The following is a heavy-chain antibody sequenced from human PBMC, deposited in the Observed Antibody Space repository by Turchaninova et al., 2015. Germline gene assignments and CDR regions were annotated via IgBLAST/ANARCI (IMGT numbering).Heavy chain of an antibody. J-gene: IGHJ4*02. CDR2: IYHSGNT. D-gene: IGHD5-24*01. Sequence: QVQLQESGPGLVKPSETLSLTCAVSGYSISNDYYWGWIRQPPGKGREWIGTIYHSGNTYYNPSLKSRVTISVDTSTNQFSLKLNSVTAADTAVYYCARHRRDGYNLDYWGQGTLVTVSS. V-gene: IGHV4-38-2*01. CDR1: GYSISNDYY. CDR3: ARHRRDGYNLDY.